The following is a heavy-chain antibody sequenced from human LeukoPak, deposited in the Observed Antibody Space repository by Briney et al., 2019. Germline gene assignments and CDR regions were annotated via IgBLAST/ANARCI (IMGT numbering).Heavy chain of an antibody. CDR2: INPNSGGT. J-gene: IGHJ6*03. D-gene: IGHD5-18*01. Sequence: GASVKVSCKASGYTFTGYYMHWVRQAPGQGLEWMRRINPNSGGTNYAQKFQGRVTMTRDTSISTAYMELSRLRSDDTAVYYCASSIQIWLPHYYYYMDVWGKGTTVTVSS. V-gene: IGHV1-2*06. CDR3: ASSIQIWLPHYYYYMDV. CDR1: GYTFTGYY.